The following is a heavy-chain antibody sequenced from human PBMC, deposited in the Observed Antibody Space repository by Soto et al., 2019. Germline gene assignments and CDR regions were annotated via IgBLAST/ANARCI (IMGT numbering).Heavy chain of an antibody. CDR1: GGSFSGYY. CDR2: INHSGST. D-gene: IGHD2-8*02. Sequence: QVQLQQWGAGLLKPSETLSITCAVYGGSFSGYYWTWIRQPPGTRLEWIGEINHSGSTNYNPSLKSRVTISVDTSKNQFSLKLTSVTAADTAVYYCSRDKITGLFDFWGQGTLVTVSS. V-gene: IGHV4-34*01. J-gene: IGHJ4*02. CDR3: SRDKITGLFDF.